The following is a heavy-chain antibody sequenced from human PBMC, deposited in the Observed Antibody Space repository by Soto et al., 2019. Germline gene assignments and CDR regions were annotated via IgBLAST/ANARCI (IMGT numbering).Heavy chain of an antibody. CDR2: IGTAGDT. D-gene: IGHD3-22*01. V-gene: IGHV3-13*01. Sequence: EVQLVESGGGLVQPGGSLRLSCAASGFTFSSYDMHWVRQATGKCLEWVSAIGTAGDTYYPGSVKGRFTISRENAKNSLYLQMNSLRAEDTAVYYCARASYYYDSSGYLTTPYFDYWGQGTLVTVSS. CDR1: GFTFSSYD. CDR3: ARASYYYDSSGYLTTPYFDY. J-gene: IGHJ4*02.